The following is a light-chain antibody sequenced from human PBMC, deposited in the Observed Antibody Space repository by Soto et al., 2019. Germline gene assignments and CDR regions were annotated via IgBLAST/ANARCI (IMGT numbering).Light chain of an antibody. Sequence: VLTQPPSVSGAPGQRVTISCTGSSSNIGAGYDVHWYQQLPGTAPKLLIYGNSNRPSGVPDRFSGSKSGTSASLAITGLQAEDEADYYCQSYDSSLTPYVFGTGTKLTVL. J-gene: IGLJ1*01. CDR3: QSYDSSLTPYV. V-gene: IGLV1-40*01. CDR1: SSNIGAGYD. CDR2: GNS.